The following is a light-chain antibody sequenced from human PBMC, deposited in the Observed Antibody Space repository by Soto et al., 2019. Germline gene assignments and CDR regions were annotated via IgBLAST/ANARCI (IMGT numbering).Light chain of an antibody. CDR2: GAF. V-gene: IGKV3-15*01. CDR1: QSVSYN. J-gene: IGKJ4*01. Sequence: EIVMTQSPATLSVSPGETATLSCRASQSVSYNLVWYQQKPGQGPRLLIYGAFTRATGIPARFSGSGSGTEFNLTISSLQSEDFAVYYCQQYKNWPPLTFGGGTKVEIK. CDR3: QQYKNWPPLT.